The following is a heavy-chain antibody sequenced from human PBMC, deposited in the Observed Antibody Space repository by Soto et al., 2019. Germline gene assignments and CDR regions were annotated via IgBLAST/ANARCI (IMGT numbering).Heavy chain of an antibody. J-gene: IGHJ3*02. Sequence: GGSLRLSCAASGFTFSNAWMSWVRQAPGKGLEWVGRIKSKTDGGTTDYAAPVKGRFTISRDDSKNTLYLQMNSLKTEDTAVYYCTTEYSSGWDNAFDIWGQGTMVTVSS. CDR1: GFTFSNAW. CDR2: IKSKTDGGTT. D-gene: IGHD6-19*01. CDR3: TTEYSSGWDNAFDI. V-gene: IGHV3-15*01.